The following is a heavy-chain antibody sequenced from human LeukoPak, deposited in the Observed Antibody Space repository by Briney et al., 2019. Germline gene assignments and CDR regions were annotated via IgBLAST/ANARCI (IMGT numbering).Heavy chain of an antibody. CDR3: AREAILSIAAAANPYFDY. J-gene: IGHJ4*02. CDR1: GYTFTGYY. V-gene: IGHV1-2*06. CDR2: INPNSGGT. D-gene: IGHD6-13*01. Sequence: GASVKVSCKASGYTFTGYYMHWVRQAPGQGLEWMGRINPNSGGTNYAQKFQGRVTMTRDTSISTAYMELSRLRSDDTAVYYCAREAILSIAAAANPYFDYWGQGTLVTVSS.